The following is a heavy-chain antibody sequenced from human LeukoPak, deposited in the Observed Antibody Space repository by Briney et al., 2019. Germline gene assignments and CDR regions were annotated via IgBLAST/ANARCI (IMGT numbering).Heavy chain of an antibody. CDR1: GYTFTSYY. CDR2: INPTGGST. Sequence: ASVKVSCKASGYTFTSYYMHWVRQAPGEGLEWMGIINPTGGSTSYAQKFQGRVTMTRDTSTSTVYMELSSLRSEDTAVYYCTRDHYHKIHSVMVTAPDYWGQGTLVTVSS. D-gene: IGHD2-21*02. V-gene: IGHV1-46*01. CDR3: TRDHYHKIHSVMVTAPDY. J-gene: IGHJ4*02.